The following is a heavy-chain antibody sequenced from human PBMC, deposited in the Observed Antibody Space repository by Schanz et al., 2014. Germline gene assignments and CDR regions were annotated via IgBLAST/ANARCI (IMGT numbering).Heavy chain of an antibody. Sequence: VQLVESGGGVVQPGRSLRLSCAASGFTFSSYAMSWVRQAPGKGLEWVSAISGSGGSTYYADSVKGRFTISRDNSKNTLYLQMNSLRAEDTAVDYCARGLIAAAGGAFDYWGQGTLVTASS. D-gene: IGHD6-13*01. J-gene: IGHJ4*02. CDR3: ARGLIAAAGGAFDY. CDR1: GFTFSSYA. CDR2: ISGSGGST. V-gene: IGHV3-23*04.